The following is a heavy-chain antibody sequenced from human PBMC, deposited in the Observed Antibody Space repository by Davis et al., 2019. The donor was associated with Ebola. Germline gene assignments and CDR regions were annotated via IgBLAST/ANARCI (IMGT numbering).Heavy chain of an antibody. CDR3: ARVLAARPWYFDL. CDR1: GFTFSSYW. V-gene: IGHV3-30-3*01. D-gene: IGHD6-6*01. Sequence: PGGSLRLSCAASGFTFSSYWMHWVRQAPGKGLEWVAVMSYDGSIKYYADSVKGRFTISRDNSKNTLYLQMNSLRAEDTAVYYCARVLAARPWYFDLWGRGTLVTVSS. J-gene: IGHJ2*01. CDR2: MSYDGSIK.